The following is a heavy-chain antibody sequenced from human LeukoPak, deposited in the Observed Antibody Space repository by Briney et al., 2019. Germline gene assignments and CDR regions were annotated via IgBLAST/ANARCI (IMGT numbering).Heavy chain of an antibody. CDR1: GYTFTNYA. Sequence: ASVKVSCKASGYTFTNYAVNWLRQAPGQRLEWMGWINAGNGDTEFSQNYQARVTITRDASASTAYMELSSLTSEDTAVYFCARGLWSAHRREYYFDSWGQGTLVTVSS. D-gene: IGHD3-3*01. CDR2: INAGNGDT. V-gene: IGHV1-3*01. CDR3: ARGLWSAHRREYYFDS. J-gene: IGHJ4*02.